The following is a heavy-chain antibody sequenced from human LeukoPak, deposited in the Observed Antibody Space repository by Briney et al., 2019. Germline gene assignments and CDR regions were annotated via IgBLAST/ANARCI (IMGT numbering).Heavy chain of an antibody. D-gene: IGHD2-21*02. CDR2: MNPNSGST. CDR3: AREANLAYCGGDCYSDYYYGMDV. V-gene: IGHV1-8*01. Sequence: ASVKVSCKASGYTFTSYDINWVRQATGQGLEWMGWMNPNSGSTGYAQKFQGRVTMTRNTSISTAYMELSSLRSEDTAVYYCAREANLAYCGGDCYSDYYYGMDVWGQGTTVTVSS. J-gene: IGHJ6*02. CDR1: GYTFTSYD.